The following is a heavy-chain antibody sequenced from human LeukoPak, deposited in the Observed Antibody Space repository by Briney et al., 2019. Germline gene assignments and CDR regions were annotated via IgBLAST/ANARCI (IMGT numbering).Heavy chain of an antibody. CDR2: ISSDGSKK. CDR3: ANENYFDSSGYPDH. J-gene: IGHJ4*02. V-gene: IGHV3-30*18. CDR1: GFMFSDYS. Sequence: GGSLRLSCAASGFMFSDYSMNWVRQAPGKGLEWVAVISSDGSKKYYADSVKGRFTISRDNSKNTLYLQMNSLRAEDTAVYYCANENYFDSSGYPDHWGQGTLVTVSS. D-gene: IGHD3-22*01.